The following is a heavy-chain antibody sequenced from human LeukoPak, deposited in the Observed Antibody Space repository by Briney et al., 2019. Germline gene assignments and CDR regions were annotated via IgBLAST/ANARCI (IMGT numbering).Heavy chain of an antibody. CDR3: ARDSNPNDGQVFYDAFDI. CDR2: IKRDGSEK. CDR1: GFTFSSYW. V-gene: IGHV3-7*01. Sequence: PGGSLRLSCAASGFTFSSYWMTWVRQAPGKGLEGVANIKRDGSEKHYVDSVKGRFTISRDNAKNSLYLQMNSLRAEDTAVYFCARDSNPNDGQVFYDAFDIWGQGTMVTVSS. J-gene: IGHJ3*02. D-gene: IGHD5/OR15-5a*01.